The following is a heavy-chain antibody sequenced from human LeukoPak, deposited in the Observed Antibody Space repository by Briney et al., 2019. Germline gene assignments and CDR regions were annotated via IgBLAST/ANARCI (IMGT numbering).Heavy chain of an antibody. D-gene: IGHD3-22*01. Sequence: SETPSLTCTVSGGSISSSSYYWGWIRQPPGKGLEWIGSIYYSGSTYYNPSLKSRVTISVDTSKNQFSLKLSSVTAADTAVYYCSSSGYQTDYWGQGTLVTVSS. V-gene: IGHV4-39*07. J-gene: IGHJ4*02. CDR2: IYYSGST. CDR1: GGSISSSSYY. CDR3: SSSGYQTDY.